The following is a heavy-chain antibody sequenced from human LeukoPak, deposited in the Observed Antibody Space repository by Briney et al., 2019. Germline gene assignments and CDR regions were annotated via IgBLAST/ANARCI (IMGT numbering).Heavy chain of an antibody. J-gene: IGHJ5*02. CDR1: GFTLSSYW. CDR2: INSDGSST. CDR3: AIELSSSWYVWFDP. Sequence: GGSLRLSCAASGFTLSSYWMHWVRQAPGKGLVWVSRINSDGSSTSYADSVKGRFTISRDNAKNTLYLQMNSLRAEDTAVYYCAIELSSSWYVWFDPWGQGTLVTVSS. D-gene: IGHD6-13*01. V-gene: IGHV3-74*01.